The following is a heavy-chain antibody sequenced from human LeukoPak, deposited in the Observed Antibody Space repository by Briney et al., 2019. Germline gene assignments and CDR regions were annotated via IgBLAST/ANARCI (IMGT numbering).Heavy chain of an antibody. Sequence: ASVKVSCKASGYTFTSYGISWVRQAPGQGLEWMGWISAYNGNTNYAQKLQGRVTVTTDTSTSTAYMELRSLRSDDTAVYYCARSQVGYGSGSYYLRPTFDYWGQGTLVTVPS. V-gene: IGHV1-18*01. CDR3: ARSQVGYGSGSYYLRPTFDY. J-gene: IGHJ4*02. D-gene: IGHD3-10*01. CDR2: ISAYNGNT. CDR1: GYTFTSYG.